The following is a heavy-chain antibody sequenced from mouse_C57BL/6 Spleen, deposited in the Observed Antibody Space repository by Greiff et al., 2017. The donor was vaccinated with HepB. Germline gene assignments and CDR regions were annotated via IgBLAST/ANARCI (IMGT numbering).Heavy chain of an antibody. CDR1: GYTFTSYW. CDR3: ARMGYYGSSDY. Sequence: QVQLKQPGAELVRPGSSVKLSCKASGYTFTSYWMHWVKQRPIQGLEWIGNIDPSDSETHYNQKFKDKATLTVDKSSSTAYMQLSSLTSEDSAVYYCARMGYYGSSDYWGQGTTLTVSS. CDR2: IDPSDSET. V-gene: IGHV1-52*01. D-gene: IGHD1-1*01. J-gene: IGHJ2*01.